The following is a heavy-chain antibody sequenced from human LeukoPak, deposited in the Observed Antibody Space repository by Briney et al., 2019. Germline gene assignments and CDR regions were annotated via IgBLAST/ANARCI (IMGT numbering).Heavy chain of an antibody. Sequence: GRSLRLSCAASGFTFSDHYMSWIRQAPGKGLEWLSYISGSGSHTTYADSVRGRFTISRDNAKNSLSLQVNSLRADDTAVYYCARVGSTVAAGTPDYWGQGTLVTVSS. CDR3: ARVGSTVAAGTPDY. J-gene: IGHJ4*02. D-gene: IGHD6-13*01. V-gene: IGHV3-11*06. CDR2: ISGSGSHT. CDR1: GFTFSDHY.